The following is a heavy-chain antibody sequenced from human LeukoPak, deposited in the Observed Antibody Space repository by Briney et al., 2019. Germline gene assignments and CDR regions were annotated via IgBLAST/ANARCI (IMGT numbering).Heavy chain of an antibody. D-gene: IGHD2-21*01. CDR3: AKFLPAHIVVANYYFDY. J-gene: IGHJ4*02. CDR2: ISGSGGST. CDR1: GFTFSSYA. V-gene: IGHV3-23*01. Sequence: GGSLRLSCAASGFTFSSYAMSWVRQAPGKGLEWVSAISGSGGSTYYADSVKGRFTISRDNPKNTLYLQMNSLRAEDTAVYYCAKFLPAHIVVANYYFDYWGQGTLVTVSS.